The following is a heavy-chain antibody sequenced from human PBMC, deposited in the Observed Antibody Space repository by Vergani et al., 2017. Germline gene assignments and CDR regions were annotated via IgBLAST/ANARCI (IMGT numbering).Heavy chain of an antibody. Sequence: QVQLVQSGAEVKKPGSSVKVSCKASGATFRSNTISWVRQVPGQGLEWMGRIIPVLGKTKYAQDFQGRLTITADTSTSTAYMELTSLRSQDTAVYYCARDPRGYGGDPEDYCYGMGVWGQGTTVTVSS. V-gene: IGHV1-69*08. CDR1: GATFRSNT. D-gene: IGHD2-21*02. CDR2: IIPVLGKT. J-gene: IGHJ6*02. CDR3: ARDPRGYGGDPEDYCYGMGV.